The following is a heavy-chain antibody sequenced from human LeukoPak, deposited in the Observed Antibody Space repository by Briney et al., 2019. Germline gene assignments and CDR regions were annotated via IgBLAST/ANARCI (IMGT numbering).Heavy chain of an antibody. CDR2: FDPEDGET. CDR3: ATALRFQPLLYPGPFDY. D-gene: IGHD2-2*02. Sequence: ASVKVSCKXSGYTLTELSMHWVRQAPRKGLEWMGRFDPEDGETIYAQKFQGRVTMTEDTSTDTAYMELSSLRSEDTAVYYCATALRFQPLLYPGPFDYWGQGTLVTVSS. V-gene: IGHV1-24*01. CDR1: GYTLTELS. J-gene: IGHJ4*02.